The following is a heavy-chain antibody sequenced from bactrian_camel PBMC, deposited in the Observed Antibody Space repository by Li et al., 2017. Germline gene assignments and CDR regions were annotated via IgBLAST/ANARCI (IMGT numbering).Heavy chain of an antibody. V-gene: IGHV3S40*01. D-gene: IGHD6*01. CDR3: VRDLAVYGINWFFHY. CDR2: NNYGGGNT. Sequence: VQLVESGGGLVQPGGSLRLSCVISGFTFSSWDLCWVRQAPGKALEWVSTNNYGGGNTYYADSVKGRFTISRDNAENTLYLQLNSLKTEDTAVYYCVRDLAVYGINWFFHYWGQGTQVTVS. J-gene: IGHJ4*01. CDR1: GFTFSSWD.